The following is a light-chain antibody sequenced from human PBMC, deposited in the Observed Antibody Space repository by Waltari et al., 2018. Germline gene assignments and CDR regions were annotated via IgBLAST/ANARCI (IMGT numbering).Light chain of an antibody. CDR3: QAWESSTVV. CDR1: KLGDRY. V-gene: IGLV3-1*01. CDR2: QDT. J-gene: IGLJ2*01. Sequence: SYELTQPPSVSVSPGQTASITCSGDKLGDRYTCWYQQKPGQSPVLVIYQDTKRPSGIPERFSGSNSGNTATLTIRGTQAMDESGYYCQAWESSTVVFGGGTKLTVL.